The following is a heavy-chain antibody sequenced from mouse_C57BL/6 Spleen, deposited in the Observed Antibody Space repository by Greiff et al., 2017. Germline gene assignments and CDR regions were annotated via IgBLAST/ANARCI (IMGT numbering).Heavy chain of an antibody. CDR2: INPNYGTT. V-gene: IGHV1-39*01. Sequence: EVKLMESGPELVKPGASVKISCKASGYSFTDYNMNWVKQSNGKSLEWIGVINPNYGTTSYNQKFKGDATLTVDQSSSTAYMQLNSLTYADSAVYYCARSRDYDRHFDYWGQGTTLTVSS. CDR1: GYSFTDYN. D-gene: IGHD2-4*01. CDR3: ARSRDYDRHFDY. J-gene: IGHJ2*01.